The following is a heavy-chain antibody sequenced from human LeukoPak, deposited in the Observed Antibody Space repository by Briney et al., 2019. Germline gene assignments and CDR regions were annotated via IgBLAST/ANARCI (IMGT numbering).Heavy chain of an antibody. CDR3: ARAASIRWLLIDY. V-gene: IGHV4-39*01. CDR2: IYYSGST. J-gene: IGHJ4*02. D-gene: IGHD5-24*01. Sequence: SETLSLTCTVSGGSISSSSYCWGWVRQPPGKGLEWIVSIYYSGSTYYNPSLKSRVTISVDTSKNQFSLKLSSVTAADTAVYYCARAASIRWLLIDYWGQGTLVTVSS. CDR1: GGSISSSSYC.